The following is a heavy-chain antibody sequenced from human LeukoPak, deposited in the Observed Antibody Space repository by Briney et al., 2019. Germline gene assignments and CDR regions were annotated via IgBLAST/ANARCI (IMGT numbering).Heavy chain of an antibody. J-gene: IGHJ4*02. CDR2: FYSGGST. V-gene: IGHV3-53*01. Sequence: GGSLRLSCAASGFTVSGGYMSWVRQAPGKGLEWVSVFYSGGSTYYADSVKGRFTISRDNSQNTLNLQMNSLRAEDTAVYYCARAGIAAAGTLGYWGQGTLVTVSS. D-gene: IGHD6-13*01. CDR1: GFTVSGGY. CDR3: ARAGIAAAGTLGY.